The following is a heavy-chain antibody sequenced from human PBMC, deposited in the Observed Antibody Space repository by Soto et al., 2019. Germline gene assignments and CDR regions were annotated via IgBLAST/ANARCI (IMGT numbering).Heavy chain of an antibody. V-gene: IGHV1-8*01. J-gene: IGHJ6*02. Sequence: QVQLVQSGAEVKKPGASVKVSCKASGYTFTSYDINWVRQATGQGLEWMGWMNPNSGNTGYAQKFRGRVTRTRNTSKSTAYMELSSLRSEDTAVYYCARDFWSGPIGGMDVWGQGTTVTVSS. CDR1: GYTFTSYD. CDR3: ARDFWSGPIGGMDV. D-gene: IGHD3-3*01. CDR2: MNPNSGNT.